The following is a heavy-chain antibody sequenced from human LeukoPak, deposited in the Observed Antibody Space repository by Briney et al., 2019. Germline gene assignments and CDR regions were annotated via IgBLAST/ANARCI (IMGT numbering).Heavy chain of an antibody. CDR1: GGSISSYY. J-gene: IGHJ6*02. CDR3: ARSPGYCSSTSCYIYYYGMDV. CDR2: IYYSGST. V-gene: IGHV4-59*08. D-gene: IGHD2-2*02. Sequence: PSETLSLTCTVSGGSISSYYWSWIRQPPGKGLEWIGYIYYSGSTNYNPSLKSRVTISVDTSKNQFSLKLSSVTAADTAVYYCARSPGYCSSTSCYIYYYGMDVWGQGTTVTVSS.